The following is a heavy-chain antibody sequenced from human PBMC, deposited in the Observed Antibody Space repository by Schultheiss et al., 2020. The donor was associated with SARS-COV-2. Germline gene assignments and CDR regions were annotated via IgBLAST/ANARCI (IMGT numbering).Heavy chain of an antibody. CDR2: INHSGST. CDR3: AREMTRLTEWFDT. Sequence: SETLSLTCAVYGGSFSGYYWSWIRQPPGMGLEWIGEINHSGSTNYNPSLKSRVTISVDTSKNQFSLKLRSVTAADTALYYCAREMTRLTEWFDTWGQGTLVTVSS. CDR1: GGSFSGYY. V-gene: IGHV4-34*01. D-gene: IGHD4-17*01. J-gene: IGHJ5*02.